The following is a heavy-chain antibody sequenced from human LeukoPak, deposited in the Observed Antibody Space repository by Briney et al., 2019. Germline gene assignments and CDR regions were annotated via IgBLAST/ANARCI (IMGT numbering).Heavy chain of an antibody. CDR3: ARLQRAIDY. J-gene: IGHJ4*02. CDR2: VYYSGST. CDR1: GGSVSSSY. V-gene: IGHV4-59*02. Sequence: SDTLSLTCSVSGGSVSSSYWSWIRQPPGKTLEWIGYVYYSGSTNYNPSLKSRVTISLDMSKNQFSLKLTSVTAADTTVYYCARLQRAIDYWGQGTLVTVSS.